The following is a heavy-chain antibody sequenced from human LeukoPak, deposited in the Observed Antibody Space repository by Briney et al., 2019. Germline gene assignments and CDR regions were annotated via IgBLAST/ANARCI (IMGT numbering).Heavy chain of an antibody. CDR3: AGATKWLAHDF. CDR2: IFDAGRT. D-gene: IGHD6-19*01. CDR1: GFTVSDTY. J-gene: IGHJ4*02. V-gene: IGHV3-53*01. Sequence: PGGSLRLSCAASGFTVSDTYMSWVRQAAGKGGEWGSTIFDAGRTTYGDSVKGRFTVSRDTYKNTLFLQMKSLRADDTAVYYCAGATKWLAHDFWGQGTLVTVSS.